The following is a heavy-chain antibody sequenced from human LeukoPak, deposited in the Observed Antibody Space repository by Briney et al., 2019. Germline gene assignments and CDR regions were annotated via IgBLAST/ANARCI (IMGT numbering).Heavy chain of an antibody. CDR3: ARAPETYCSSTSCYRGYNWFDP. D-gene: IGHD2-2*02. CDR1: GGSISSGDYY. Sequence: SETLPLTCTVSGGSISSGDYYWSWTRQPPGKGLEWIGYIYYSGSTYYNPSLKSRVTISVDTSKNQFSLKLSSVTAADTAVYYCARAPETYCSSTSCYRGYNWFDPWGQGTLVTVSS. V-gene: IGHV4-30-4*08. J-gene: IGHJ5*02. CDR2: IYYSGST.